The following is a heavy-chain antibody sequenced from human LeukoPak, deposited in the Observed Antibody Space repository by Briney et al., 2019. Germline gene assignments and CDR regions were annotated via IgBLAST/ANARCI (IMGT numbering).Heavy chain of an antibody. V-gene: IGHV1-46*01. Sequence: ASVKVSCKASGYTFTGYYIHWVRQAPGQGLEWMGIISPSGGSPGYAQNFQGRVTMTRDTSTSTVYMELSSLRSEDTAVYYCAREGPAGTGAFDIWGQGTMVTVSS. D-gene: IGHD1-1*01. CDR1: GYTFTGYY. CDR3: AREGPAGTGAFDI. CDR2: ISPSGGSP. J-gene: IGHJ3*02.